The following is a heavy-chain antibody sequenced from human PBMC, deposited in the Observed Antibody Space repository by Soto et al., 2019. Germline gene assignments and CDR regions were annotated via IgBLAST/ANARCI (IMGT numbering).Heavy chain of an antibody. CDR2: IYYSGST. V-gene: IGHV4-30-4*01. CDR3: ASPLAANENYYYYGMDV. CDR1: GGSISSGDYY. J-gene: IGHJ6*02. Sequence: PSETLSLTCTVSGGSISSGDYYWSWIRQPPGKGLEWIGYIYYSGSTYYNPSLKSRVTISVDTSKNQFSLKLSSVTAADTAVYYCASPLAANENYYYYGMDVWGQGTKVPVSS. D-gene: IGHD2-15*01.